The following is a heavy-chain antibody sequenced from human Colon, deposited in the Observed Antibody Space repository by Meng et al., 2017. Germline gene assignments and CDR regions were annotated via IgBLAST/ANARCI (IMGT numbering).Heavy chain of an antibody. D-gene: IGHD6-19*01. J-gene: IGHJ5*02. CDR3: AREVVVAGTRNWLDP. Sequence: VQRREPGPGLVKPSGPLSLTCTVSGGSITSSDWWSWVRQTPGKGLEWIGETYQNGRPNYNPSLKSRVTISVDKSKNQFSLNMTSVTAADTAVYYCAREVVVAGTRNWLDPWGQGILVTVSS. V-gene: IGHV4-4*02. CDR1: GGSITSSDW. CDR2: TYQNGRP.